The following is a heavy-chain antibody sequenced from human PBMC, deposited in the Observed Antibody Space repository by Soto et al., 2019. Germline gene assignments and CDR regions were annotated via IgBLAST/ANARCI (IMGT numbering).Heavy chain of an antibody. V-gene: IGHV1-18*01. Sequence: ASVKVSCKASGYTFTSYGISWVRQAPGQGLEWMGWISAYNGNTNYAQKLQGRVTMTTDTSTSTAYMELRSLRSDDTAVYYCARGRGSSSWYFCGLADSVYYFDYWGQGTLVTVSS. D-gene: IGHD6-13*01. CDR3: ARGRGSSSWYFCGLADSVYYFDY. J-gene: IGHJ4*02. CDR2: ISAYNGNT. CDR1: GYTFTSYG.